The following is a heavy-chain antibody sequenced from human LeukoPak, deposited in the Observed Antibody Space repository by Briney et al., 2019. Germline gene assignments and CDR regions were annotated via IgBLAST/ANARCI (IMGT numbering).Heavy chain of an antibody. CDR2: ISGSGGST. D-gene: IGHD2-15*01. Sequence: GGSLTLSCAASGYTFSIYAMSWLRQAPGKGLEWVSAISGSGGSTYYADSVKGRFTISRDNSKNTLYLQMNSLRAEDTAVYYCAKAATQDDYWGQGTLVTVSS. J-gene: IGHJ4*02. CDR1: GYTFSIYA. V-gene: IGHV3-23*01. CDR3: AKAATQDDY.